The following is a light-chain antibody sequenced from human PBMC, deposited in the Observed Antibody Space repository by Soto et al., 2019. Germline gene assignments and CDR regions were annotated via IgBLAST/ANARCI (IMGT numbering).Light chain of an antibody. CDR1: SSDIDAYNY. CDR3: GSYTTSSNYV. V-gene: IGLV2-14*01. CDR2: DVS. J-gene: IGLJ1*01. Sequence: QSALTQPASVSGSPGQSITISCTGTSSDIDAYNYVSWYQQHPGKAPKLMIYDVSNRPSGISNRFSGSKSGNTASLTISGLQAEDEADCYCGSYTTSSNYVFGTGTKVTVL.